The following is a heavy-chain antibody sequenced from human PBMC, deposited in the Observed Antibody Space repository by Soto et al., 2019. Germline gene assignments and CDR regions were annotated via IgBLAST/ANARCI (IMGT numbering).Heavy chain of an antibody. CDR1: GFAVNSDY. V-gene: IGHV3-53*01. D-gene: IGHD2-2*01. J-gene: IGHJ4*02. Sequence: GGSLRLSCAASGFAVNSDYMSWVRQAPGKGLEWVSVIFGGGTTHYSDSVKGRFTISRDNSKNTVFLQMNSLRVEDTAVYFCVRTSSYWGQGTRVTVSS. CDR2: IFGGGTT. CDR3: VRTSSY.